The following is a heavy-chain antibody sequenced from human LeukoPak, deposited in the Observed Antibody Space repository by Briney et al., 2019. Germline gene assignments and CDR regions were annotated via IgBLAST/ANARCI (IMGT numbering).Heavy chain of an antibody. Sequence: ASVKVSCTASGYTFTSYGISWVRQAPGQGLEWMGWISAYNGNTNYAQKLQGRVTMTTDTSTSTVYMELSSLRSEDTAVYYCARTAGKRFDYWGQGTLVTVSS. CDR3: ARTAGKRFDY. CDR1: GYTFTSYG. J-gene: IGHJ4*02. CDR2: ISAYNGNT. D-gene: IGHD6-13*01. V-gene: IGHV1-18*01.